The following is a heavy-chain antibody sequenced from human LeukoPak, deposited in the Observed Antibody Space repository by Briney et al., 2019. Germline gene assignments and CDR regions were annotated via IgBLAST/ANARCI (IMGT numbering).Heavy chain of an antibody. CDR3: ARGPPNYYYMDV. CDR2: MNPNSGNT. V-gene: IGHV1-8*01. J-gene: IGHJ6*03. CDR1: GYTFTSYD. Sequence: ASVKVSCKASGYTFTSYDINWVRQATGQGLEWMGWMNPNSGNTGYAQKFQGRVTMTRNTSTSTAYMELSSLRSEDTAVYYCARGPPNYYYMDVWGKGTTVTVSS.